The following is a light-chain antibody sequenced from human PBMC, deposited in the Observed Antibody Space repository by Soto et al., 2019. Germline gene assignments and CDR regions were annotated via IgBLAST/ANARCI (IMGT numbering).Light chain of an antibody. CDR3: QQYNNWPPIT. CDR2: GAS. Sequence: VMSQSAATLSVSPGERATLSCRASQSVSSKLAWYQQKPGQAPRLLIYGASTRATGIPARFSGSGSGTEFTLTISSMQSADFAVNYCQQYNNWPPITFGQGTRLEVK. J-gene: IGKJ5*01. V-gene: IGKV3D-15*01. CDR1: QSVSSK.